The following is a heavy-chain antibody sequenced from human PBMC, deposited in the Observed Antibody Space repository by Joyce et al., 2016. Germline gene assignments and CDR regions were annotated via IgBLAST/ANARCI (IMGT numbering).Heavy chain of an antibody. V-gene: IGHV3-43*01. D-gene: IGHD3-3*01. Sequence: GGSLRLSCAASGFTFDDYTMHWVRQAPGKGLEWVSLISWDGGSTYYADSVKGRFTNSRDNSKNSLYLQMNSLRTEDTALYYCAKDRGGFGVVISSYLDYWGQGTLVTVSS. CDR1: GFTFDDYT. CDR2: ISWDGGST. CDR3: AKDRGGFGVVISSYLDY. J-gene: IGHJ4*02.